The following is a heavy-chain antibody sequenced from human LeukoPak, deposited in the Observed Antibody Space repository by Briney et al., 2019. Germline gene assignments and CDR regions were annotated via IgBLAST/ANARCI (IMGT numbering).Heavy chain of an antibody. D-gene: IGHD2-15*01. CDR2: IYYSGST. Sequence: SETLSLTCTVSGGSISSSSYYWGWIRQPPGKGLEWIGSIYYSGSTYYNPSLKSRVTISVDTSKNQFSLKLSSVTAADTAVYYCARVRRYCSGGSCYDFDYWGQGTLVTVSS. CDR3: ARVRRYCSGGSCYDFDY. J-gene: IGHJ4*02. CDR1: GGSISSSSYY. V-gene: IGHV4-39*07.